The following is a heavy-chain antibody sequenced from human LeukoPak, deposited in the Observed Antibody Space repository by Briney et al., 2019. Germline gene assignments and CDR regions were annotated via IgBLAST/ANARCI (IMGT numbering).Heavy chain of an antibody. J-gene: IGHJ4*02. CDR2: IYPGDSDT. CDR1: GYIFTSYW. V-gene: IGHV5-51*01. Sequence: GESLQISCKGSGYIFTSYWIGWVRQLPGKGLEWMGIIYPGDSDTRYSPSFQGQVTISADKSISTAYLQWSSLKASDTAMYYSARRRYNWNGPFDYWGQGTLVTVSS. D-gene: IGHD1-1*01. CDR3: ARRRYNWNGPFDY.